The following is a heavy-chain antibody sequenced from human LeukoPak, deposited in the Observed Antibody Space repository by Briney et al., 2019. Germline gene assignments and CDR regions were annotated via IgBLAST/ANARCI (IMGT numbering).Heavy chain of an antibody. CDR1: GGSISSSRYY. J-gene: IGHJ4*02. D-gene: IGHD1-26*01. V-gene: IGHV4-39*01. Sequence: PSEPLSLTCTDPGGSISSSRYYWGWIRQPPGKGLEWIGSIYYSGSTYYNPSLKTRVTISVDTSKNQFSLKLSSVTAADTAVYYCARLTPGAGGYWGQGTLVTVSS. CDR2: IYYSGST. CDR3: ARLTPGAGGY.